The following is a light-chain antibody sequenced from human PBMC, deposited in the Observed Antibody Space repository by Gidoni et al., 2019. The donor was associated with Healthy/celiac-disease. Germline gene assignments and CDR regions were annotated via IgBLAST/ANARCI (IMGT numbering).Light chain of an antibody. J-gene: IGKJ4*01. CDR2: GAS. CDR3: QQYGTSPLT. CDR1: QSVSSSY. V-gene: IGKV3-20*01. Sequence: EIVLTQSPGTLSLSPGERATLSCRASQSVSSSYLAWYQQKPGQAPRLLIYGASSRPTGIPDRFSGSGSGTDFTLTISRLEPEDSAVYYCQQYGTSPLTFGGGTKVEIK.